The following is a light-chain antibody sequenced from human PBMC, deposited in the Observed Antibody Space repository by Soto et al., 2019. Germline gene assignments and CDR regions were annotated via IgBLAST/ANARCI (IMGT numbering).Light chain of an antibody. CDR3: QHYNQWPPWT. J-gene: IGKJ1*01. V-gene: IGKV3-15*01. Sequence: PQWAGTLSLSPAERATLSCRAIQSVSNNLLAWYQQKPGQAPRLLIYGASTRATGIPARFSGSVSGTECTLRFSCVQSEASEVHYRQHYNQWPPWTFGQGTKVDIK. CDR2: GAS. CDR1: QSVSNN.